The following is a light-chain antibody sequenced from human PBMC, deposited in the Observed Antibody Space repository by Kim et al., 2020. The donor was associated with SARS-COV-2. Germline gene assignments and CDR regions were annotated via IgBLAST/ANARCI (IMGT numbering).Light chain of an antibody. Sequence: GRPVTISCTGTSSDVGGYNYVSWYQQHPGKAPKLMIYEVSKRPSGVPDRFSGSKSGNTASLTVSGLQAEDEADYYCSSYAGSNNLVFGGGTQLTVL. V-gene: IGLV2-8*01. CDR3: SSYAGSNNLV. J-gene: IGLJ3*02. CDR1: SSDVGGYNY. CDR2: EVS.